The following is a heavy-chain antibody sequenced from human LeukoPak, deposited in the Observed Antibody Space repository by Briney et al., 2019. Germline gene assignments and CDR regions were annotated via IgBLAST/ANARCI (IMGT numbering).Heavy chain of an antibody. CDR3: ARGATGICFDY. V-gene: IGHV3-30-3*01. CDR1: GFTFSSYA. CDR2: ISYDGSNK. Sequence: GGSLRLSCAASGFTFSSYAMHWVRQAPGKGLEWVAVISYDGSNKYYADSVKGRFTISRDNSKYTLYLQMNSLRAEDTAVYYCARGATGICFDYWGQGTLVTVSS. D-gene: IGHD1-1*01. J-gene: IGHJ4*02.